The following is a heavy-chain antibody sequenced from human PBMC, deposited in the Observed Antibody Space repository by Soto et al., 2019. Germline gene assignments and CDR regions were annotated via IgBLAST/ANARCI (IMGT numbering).Heavy chain of an antibody. CDR3: AKGVADRGIDS. J-gene: IGHJ4*02. V-gene: IGHV3-23*01. CDR1: GFTFRKHA. Sequence: EVQVLESGGALVQPGGSLRLSCAASGFTFRKHAMTWVRQAPGQGLEYVSSITASGSATFYAASARGRFAISRDNAKSTLYLQMNSLRAEDTALYYCAKGVADRGIDSWGQGTLVTVSS. CDR2: ITASGSAT.